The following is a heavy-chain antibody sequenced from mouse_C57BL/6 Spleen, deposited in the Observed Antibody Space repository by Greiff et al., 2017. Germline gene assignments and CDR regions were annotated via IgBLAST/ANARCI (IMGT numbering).Heavy chain of an antibody. CDR1: GFTFSSYT. V-gene: IGHV5-9*01. CDR2: ISGGGGNT. D-gene: IGHD3-3*01. CDR3: ARTGDGYAMDY. Sequence: EVMLVESGGGLVKPGGSLKLSCAASGFTFSSYTMSWVRQTPEKRLEWVATISGGGGNTYYPDSVKGRFTISRDNAKNNLYLQMSSLRSEDTALYYCARTGDGYAMDYWGQGTSVTVSS. J-gene: IGHJ4*01.